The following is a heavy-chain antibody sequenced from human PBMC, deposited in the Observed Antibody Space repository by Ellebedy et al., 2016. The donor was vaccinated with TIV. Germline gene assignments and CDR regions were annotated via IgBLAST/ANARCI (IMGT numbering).Heavy chain of an antibody. CDR2: ISGYNGYT. V-gene: IGHV1-18*01. CDR1: GYTLSNYG. Sequence: ASVKVSCKASGYTLSNYGLSWVRQAPGQGLEWMGWISGYNGYTNYAQKFQGRVTLTTDTSTATSYIQLRRLRTDDTAVYYCARGTMGAASGFDFWGQGTLVTASS. J-gene: IGHJ4*02. CDR3: ARGTMGAASGFDF. D-gene: IGHD2-15*01.